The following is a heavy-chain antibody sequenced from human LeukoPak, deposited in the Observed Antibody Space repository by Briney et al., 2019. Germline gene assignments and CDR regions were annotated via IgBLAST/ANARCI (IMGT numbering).Heavy chain of an antibody. Sequence: GGSLRLSCTASDFSFSNYWMTWLRQAPGKGLEWVANIRGDESRKYYLDSVTGRFTISRDNAKNSLYLQMNSLRAEDTAVYYCARDANYHVNSDYYDAFDIWGQGTMVTVSS. CDR2: IRGDESRK. CDR3: ARDANYHVNSDYYDAFDI. CDR1: DFSFSNYW. V-gene: IGHV3-7*01. J-gene: IGHJ3*02. D-gene: IGHD3-22*01.